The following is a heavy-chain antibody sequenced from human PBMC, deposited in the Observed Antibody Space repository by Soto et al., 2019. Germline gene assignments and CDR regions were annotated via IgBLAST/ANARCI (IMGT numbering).Heavy chain of an antibody. J-gene: IGHJ5*02. CDR1: GGSVSSGSYY. V-gene: IGHV4-61*01. D-gene: IGHD1-7*01. CDR2: IYYSGST. CDR3: ARGQGGPELLRFDP. Sequence: PSETLSLTCTVSGGSVSSGSYYWSWIRQPPGKGLEWIGYIYYSGSTNYNPSLKSRVTISVDTSKNQFSLKLSSVTAADTAVYYCARGQGGPELLRFDPWGQGTLVPVSS.